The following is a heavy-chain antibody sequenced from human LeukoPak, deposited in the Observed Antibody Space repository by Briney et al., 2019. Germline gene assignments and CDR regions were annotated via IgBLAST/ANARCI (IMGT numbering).Heavy chain of an antibody. CDR3: ARDGGSSYYFDY. J-gene: IGHJ4*02. CDR1: GYTFTSYY. V-gene: IGHV1-46*01. D-gene: IGHD6-6*01. Sequence: GASVKVSCKASGYTFTSYYMHWVRQAPGQGLECMGIINPSGGSTSYAQKFQGRVTITADESTSTAYMELSSLRSEDTAVYYCARDGGSSYYFDYWGQGTLVTVSS. CDR2: INPSGGST.